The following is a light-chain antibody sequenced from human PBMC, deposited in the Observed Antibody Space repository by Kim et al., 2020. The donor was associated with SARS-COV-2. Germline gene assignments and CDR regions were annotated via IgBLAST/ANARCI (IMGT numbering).Light chain of an antibody. J-gene: IGKJ1*01. CDR2: RAS. V-gene: IGKV1-5*03. CDR3: QHFGAYSPWT. CDR1: QSVYDW. Sequence: SVGDRVTITSRASQSVYDWLAWYQQKPGKAPKVLIYRASGLQSGVPSRFTGSGYGTEFTLTISNLQPDDFATYYCQHFGAYSPWTFGQGTKVDIK.